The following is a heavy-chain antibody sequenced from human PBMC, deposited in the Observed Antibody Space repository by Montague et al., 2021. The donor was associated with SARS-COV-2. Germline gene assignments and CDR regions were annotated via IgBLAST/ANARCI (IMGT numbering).Heavy chain of an antibody. J-gene: IGHJ6*02. CDR1: GFTFSSYA. CDR2: ISGSGGST. CDR3: AKVGSSWYHGYYYGMDV. D-gene: IGHD6-13*01. V-gene: IGHV3-23*01. Sequence: SLRLSCAASGFTFSSYAMSWVRPAPGKGLEWVSAISGSGGSTYYADSVKGRFTISRDNSKNTLYLQMNSLRAEDTAVYYCAKVGSSWYHGYYYGMDVWGQGTTVTVSS.